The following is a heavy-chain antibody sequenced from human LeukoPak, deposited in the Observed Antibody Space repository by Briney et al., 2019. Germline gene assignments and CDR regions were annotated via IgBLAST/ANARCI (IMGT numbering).Heavy chain of an antibody. CDR1: GFTFSDYY. D-gene: IGHD2-15*01. CDR2: ISSSGSNI. Sequence: PGGSLRLSCAASGFTFSDYYMSWIREAPGKGLEGVSYISSSGSNIYYADSVKGRFTISRDNAKNSLYLQMNSLRAEDTAVYYCARVDCRGGSCYFYYYYYYMDVWGKGATVTVSS. J-gene: IGHJ6*03. V-gene: IGHV3-11*01. CDR3: ARVDCRGGSCYFYYYYYYMDV.